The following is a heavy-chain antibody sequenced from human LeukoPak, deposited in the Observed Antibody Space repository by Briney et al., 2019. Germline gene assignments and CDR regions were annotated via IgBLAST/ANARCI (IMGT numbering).Heavy chain of an antibody. V-gene: IGHV3-49*03. CDR1: GFTFGDYS. J-gene: IGHJ4*02. D-gene: IGHD3-3*01. Sequence: GGSLRLSCTASGFTFGDYSMSWFRQAPGKGLEWVGFSRSKAYGGTIQYAASVRGRFIISRDDSKSIAYLLMNSLKTEDTGVYYCARNPYYDFCCFDYWGQGTLVTVSS. CDR3: ARNPYYDFCCFDY. CDR2: SRSKAYGGTI.